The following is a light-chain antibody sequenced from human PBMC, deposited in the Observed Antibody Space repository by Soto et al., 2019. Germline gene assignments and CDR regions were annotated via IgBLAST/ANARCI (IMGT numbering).Light chain of an antibody. Sequence: DIQMTQSPSTLSASVGDRVTITCRASQSISSWLAWYQQKPGKAPRLLIYKASSLESGVPSRFSGSGSGTEFTLAISSLQPDDFATYYCQHYSYYPWTFGQGTKVDIK. CDR2: KAS. J-gene: IGKJ1*01. CDR1: QSISSW. V-gene: IGKV1-5*03. CDR3: QHYSYYPWT.